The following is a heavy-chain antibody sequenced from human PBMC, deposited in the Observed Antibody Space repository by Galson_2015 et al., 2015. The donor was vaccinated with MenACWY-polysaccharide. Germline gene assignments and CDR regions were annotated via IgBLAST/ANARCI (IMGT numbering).Heavy chain of an antibody. Sequence: SETLSLTCPVSGGSIRSDLWRWFRQSPTKELEWIGFMHHSGRINYNPSVKSRATILMDTSKIQFFLRLSSVTAADTTVYYWSRGGRSVSIRNWFDPWGQGTLVTVSS. CDR3: SRGGRSVSIRNWFDP. V-gene: IGHV4-59*01. CDR2: MHHSGRI. J-gene: IGHJ5*02. CDR1: GGSIRSDL. D-gene: IGHD1-26*01.